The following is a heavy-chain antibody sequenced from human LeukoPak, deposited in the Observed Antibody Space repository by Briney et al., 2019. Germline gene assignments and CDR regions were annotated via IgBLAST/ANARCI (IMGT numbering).Heavy chain of an antibody. D-gene: IGHD2-2*01. Sequence: GGSLRLSCAASGFTFSNYAMNWVRQAPGKGLEWVSAVSGSGGDTFYADSVKGRFTISRDSSQNTLYLQMNSLRAEDTAIYFCAKSSCCSNVCYRPHADTRFDPWGQGTLVTVSS. CDR2: VSGSGGDT. V-gene: IGHV3-23*01. J-gene: IGHJ5*02. CDR1: GFTFSNYA. CDR3: AKSSCCSNVCYRPHADTRFDP.